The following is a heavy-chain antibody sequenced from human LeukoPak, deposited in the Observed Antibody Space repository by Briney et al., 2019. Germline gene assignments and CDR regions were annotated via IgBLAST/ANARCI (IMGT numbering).Heavy chain of an antibody. CDR3: ASSRVGYSYGPPDY. CDR1: GGSFSGYY. D-gene: IGHD5-18*01. V-gene: IGHV4-34*01. J-gene: IGHJ4*02. CDR2: INHSGST. Sequence: SETLSLTCAVYGGSFSGYYWSWIRQPPGKGLEWIGEINHSGSTNYNPSLKSRVTISVDTSKNQFSLRLSSVTAADTAVYYCASSRVGYSYGPPDYWGQGTLVTVSS.